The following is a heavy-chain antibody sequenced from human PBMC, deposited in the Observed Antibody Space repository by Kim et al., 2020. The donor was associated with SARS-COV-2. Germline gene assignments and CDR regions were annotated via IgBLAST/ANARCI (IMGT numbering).Heavy chain of an antibody. V-gene: IGHV1-69*13. CDR3: ARGALPYYYDSSGYYPYFDY. J-gene: IGHJ4*02. D-gene: IGHD3-22*01. CDR1: GGTFSSYA. CDR2: IIPIFGTA. Sequence: SVKVSCKASGGTFSSYAISWVRQAPGQGLEWMGGIIPIFGTANYAQKFQGRVTITADESTSTAYMELSSLRSEDTAVYYCARGALPYYYDSSGYYPYFDYWGQGTLVTVSS.